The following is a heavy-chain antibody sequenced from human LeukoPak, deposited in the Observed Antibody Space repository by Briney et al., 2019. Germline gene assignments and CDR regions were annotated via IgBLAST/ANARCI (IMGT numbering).Heavy chain of an antibody. CDR1: GFTFSSYW. CDR2: IKQDGSEK. J-gene: IGHJ4*02. Sequence: GGSLRLSCAASGFTFSSYWMSWVRQAPGKGLEWVANIKQDGSEKYYVDSVKGRFTISRDNAKNSLYLQMNSLRAEDTAVYYCARDFSSGWYGNYYFDYWGQGTLVTVSS. V-gene: IGHV3-7*01. D-gene: IGHD6-19*01. CDR3: ARDFSSGWYGNYYFDY.